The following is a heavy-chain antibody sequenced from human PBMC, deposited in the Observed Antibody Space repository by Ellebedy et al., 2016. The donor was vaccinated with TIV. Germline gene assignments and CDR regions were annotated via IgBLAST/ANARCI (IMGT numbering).Heavy chain of an antibody. J-gene: IGHJ5*02. CDR2: IYQDGSTQ. Sequence: GGSLRLSCVASGFSFRSYWMSWVRQAPGKGLEWVANIYQDGSTQYYVDSVKGRFTISRDNAKNSLFLQMNSLRVEDTAVYYCARRGSCGDYAVQVNSWFDRWGRGTLVSVSS. D-gene: IGHD2-21*02. CDR1: GFSFRSYW. V-gene: IGHV3-7*01. CDR3: ARRGSCGDYAVQVNSWFDR.